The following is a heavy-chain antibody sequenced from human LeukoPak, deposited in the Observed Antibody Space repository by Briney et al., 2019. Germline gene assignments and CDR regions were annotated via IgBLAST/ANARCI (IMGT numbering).Heavy chain of an antibody. CDR2: IYYSGST. Sequence: SETLSLTCTVSGGSISSYYWSWIRQPPGKGLEWIGYIYYSGSTNYNPSLKSRVTISIDTSKSQFSLKLTSVTAADTAVYYCARTTRPYSYYMNVGAKGTTVPFP. CDR3: ARTTRPYSYYMNV. D-gene: IGHD1-1*01. V-gene: IGHV4-59*08. CDR1: GGSISSYY. J-gene: IGHJ6*03.